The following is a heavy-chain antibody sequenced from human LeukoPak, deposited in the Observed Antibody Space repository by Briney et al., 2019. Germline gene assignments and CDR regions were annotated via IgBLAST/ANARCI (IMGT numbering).Heavy chain of an antibody. CDR2: ISYDGSNK. Sequence: GGSLRLSCAASGFTFSSYGMHWVRQAPGKGLEWVAVISYDGSNKYYADSVKGRFTISRDNSKNTLYLQMNSLRAEDTAVYYCAKLWKYQLKSDYWGQGTLVTVSS. V-gene: IGHV3-30*18. D-gene: IGHD2-2*01. CDR1: GFTFSSYG. J-gene: IGHJ4*02. CDR3: AKLWKYQLKSDY.